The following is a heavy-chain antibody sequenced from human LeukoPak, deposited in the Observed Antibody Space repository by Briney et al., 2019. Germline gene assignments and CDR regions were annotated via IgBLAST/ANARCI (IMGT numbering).Heavy chain of an antibody. CDR3: TTTVEMATILY. J-gene: IGHJ4*02. Sequence: GGSLRLSCAASGFTFSGSGMHWVRQASGKGLEWVGRIRTKANSYATAYAASVKGRFSISRDDSKNTVYLQMNSLKTEDTAVYYCTTTVEMATILYWGQGTLVTVSS. CDR1: GFTFSGSG. V-gene: IGHV3-73*01. CDR2: IRTKANSYAT. D-gene: IGHD5-24*01.